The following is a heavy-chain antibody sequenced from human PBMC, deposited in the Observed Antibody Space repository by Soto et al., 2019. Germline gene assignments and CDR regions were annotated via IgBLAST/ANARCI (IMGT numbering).Heavy chain of an antibody. D-gene: IGHD3-16*02. V-gene: IGHV3-15*01. J-gene: IGHJ3*02. Sequence: NPGGSLRLSCAASGFTFSNAWMSWVRQAPGKGLEWVGRIKSKTDGGTTDYAAPVKGRFTISRDDSKNTLYLQMNSLKTEDTAVYYCMHYDYIWGSYRPLAFDIWGQGTMVTVSS. CDR2: IKSKTDGGTT. CDR3: MHYDYIWGSYRPLAFDI. CDR1: GFTFSNAW.